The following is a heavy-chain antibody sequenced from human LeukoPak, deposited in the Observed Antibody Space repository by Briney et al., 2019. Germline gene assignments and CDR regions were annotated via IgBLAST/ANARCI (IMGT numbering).Heavy chain of an antibody. CDR2: IYYSGST. CDR3: ARGVSSGWFSRFDY. CDR1: GGSISSYY. J-gene: IGHJ4*02. V-gene: IGHV4-59*12. D-gene: IGHD6-19*01. Sequence: KTSETLSLTCTVSGGSISSYYWSWIRQPPGKGLEWIGYIYYSGSTNYNPSLKSRVTISVDTSKNQFSLKLSSVTAADTAVYYCARGVSSGWFSRFDYWGQGTLVTVSS.